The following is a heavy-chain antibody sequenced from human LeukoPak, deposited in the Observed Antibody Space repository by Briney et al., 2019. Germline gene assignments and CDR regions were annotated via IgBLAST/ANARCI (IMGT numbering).Heavy chain of an antibody. CDR3: ARWVRRYSSSSFFDP. Sequence: GEINHSGSTNYNPSLKSRVTISVDTSKNQFSLKLSSVTAADTAVYYCARWVRRYSSSSFFDPWGQGTLVTVSS. J-gene: IGHJ5*02. CDR2: INHSGST. V-gene: IGHV4-34*01. D-gene: IGHD6-6*01.